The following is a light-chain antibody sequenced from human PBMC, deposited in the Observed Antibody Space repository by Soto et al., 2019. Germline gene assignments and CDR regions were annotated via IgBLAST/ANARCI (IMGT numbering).Light chain of an antibody. J-gene: IGKJ5*01. Sequence: EIVMTQSPATLSVSPGERATLSCRTSQSVSSSLAWYQQKPGQAPSLLIYGASTRATGIPARFSGSGSGTDFTLTISRLEPEDFAVYYCQQYGGTPPITFGQGTRLEIK. CDR1: QSVSSS. CDR3: QQYGGTPPIT. CDR2: GAS. V-gene: IGKV3-15*01.